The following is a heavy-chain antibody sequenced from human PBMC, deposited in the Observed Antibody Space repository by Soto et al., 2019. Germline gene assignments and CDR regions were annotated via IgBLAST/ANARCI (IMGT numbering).Heavy chain of an antibody. CDR2: ISTYNGNT. CDR3: ARVVMTTVPASYYYGMDV. CDR1: GYTFTDYG. V-gene: IGHV1-18*04. Sequence: QVQLVQSGAEVKKPGASVKVSCKASGYTFTDYGISWVRQAPGQGLEWMGWISTYNGNTIYAQKIQGRVTITADESTSTAYMEPTSLRSEDTAVYYCARVVMTTVPASYYYGMDVWGQGTTVTVSS. D-gene: IGHD4-4*01. J-gene: IGHJ6*02.